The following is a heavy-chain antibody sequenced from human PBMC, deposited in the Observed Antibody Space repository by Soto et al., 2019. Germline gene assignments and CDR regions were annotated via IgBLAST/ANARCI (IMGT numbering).Heavy chain of an antibody. V-gene: IGHV3-21*01. Sequence: GGSLRLSCAASGFTFSSYSMNWVRQAPGKGLEWVSSISSSSSYIYYADSVKGRFTISRDNAKNSLYLQMNSLRAEDTAVYYCARTGFRDFWSGYFGYWGQGTLVTVSS. CDR1: GFTFSSYS. CDR3: ARTGFRDFWSGYFGY. D-gene: IGHD3-3*01. J-gene: IGHJ4*02. CDR2: ISSSSSYI.